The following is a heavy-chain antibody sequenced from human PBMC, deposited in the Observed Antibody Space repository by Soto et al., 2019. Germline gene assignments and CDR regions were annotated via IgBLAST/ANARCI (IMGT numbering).Heavy chain of an antibody. V-gene: IGHV1-69*02. CDR1: GDTFSFYT. CDR3: AASYGSGYRAFDY. D-gene: IGHD3-10*01. CDR2: INPIVSMS. Sequence: QVQLVQSGTEVKKPGSSVKVSCKASGDTFSFYTINWVRQAPGLGLEWVGRINPIVSMSNYAQKFQGRVSMTAANSTSTAYMELRSLRSDDTAMYFWAASYGSGYRAFDYWGQGALVIVSS. J-gene: IGHJ4*02.